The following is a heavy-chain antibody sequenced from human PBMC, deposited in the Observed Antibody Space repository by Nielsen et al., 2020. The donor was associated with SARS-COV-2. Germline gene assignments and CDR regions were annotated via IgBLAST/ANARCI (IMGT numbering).Heavy chain of an antibody. Sequence: KVSCKGSGYSFTSYWIGWVRQMPGKGLEWMGIIYPGDSYTNYSPSFQGHVTISADKSISTAYLQWSSLKASDTAMYYCARQFRAAAGLGWFDPWGQGTLVTVSS. CDR3: ARQFRAAAGLGWFDP. D-gene: IGHD6-13*01. CDR2: IYPGDSYT. V-gene: IGHV5-51*01. J-gene: IGHJ5*02. CDR1: GYSFTSYW.